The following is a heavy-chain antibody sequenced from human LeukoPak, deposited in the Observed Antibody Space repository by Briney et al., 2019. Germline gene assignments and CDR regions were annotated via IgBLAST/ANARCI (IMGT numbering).Heavy chain of an antibody. CDR1: GGSFSRYY. Sequence: ETSETLSLTCAVYGGSFSRYYWTWIRQPPGKGLEWIGEINHSGSANYNPSLKSRVTISVDKSKNQFSLKLSSVTAADTAVYYCARAYGGNPGGIVDYWGQGTLVTVSS. D-gene: IGHD4-23*01. CDR2: INHSGSA. J-gene: IGHJ4*02. CDR3: ARAYGGNPGGIVDY. V-gene: IGHV4-34*01.